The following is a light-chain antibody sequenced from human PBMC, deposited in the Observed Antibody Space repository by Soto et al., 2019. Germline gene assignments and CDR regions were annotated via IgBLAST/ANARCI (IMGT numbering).Light chain of an antibody. CDR3: QQTTTFPLT. CDR2: TAS. CDR1: QGVSTW. J-gene: IGKJ4*01. Sequence: DIQMTQSPSSVSASVGDRVTITWRASQGVSTWLAWYQQKPGKAPNLLIYTASSLQSGVPSRFSGSGSGTDFTLTISSLQPEDVATYYCQQTTTFPLTFCGGTKVEI. V-gene: IGKV1D-12*01.